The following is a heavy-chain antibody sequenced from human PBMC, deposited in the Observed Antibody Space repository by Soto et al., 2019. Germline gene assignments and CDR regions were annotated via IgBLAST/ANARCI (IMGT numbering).Heavy chain of an antibody. V-gene: IGHV1-18*01. CDR3: ARRIGSPAVYFDF. J-gene: IGHJ4*02. Sequence: QVQLVQSGTEVKRPGASVKVSCKASGYTFTGYGISWVRQAPGQGLEWMGRINAYNDNTDYAQKFQGRVTLTTDTSTSTAYMELRSLRSDDTAVYYCARRIGSPAVYFDFWGQGTLVTVSS. CDR2: INAYNDNT. CDR1: GYTFTGYG.